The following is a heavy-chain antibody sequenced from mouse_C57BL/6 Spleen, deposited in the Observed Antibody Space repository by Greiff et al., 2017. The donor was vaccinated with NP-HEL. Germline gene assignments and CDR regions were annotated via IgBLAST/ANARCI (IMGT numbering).Heavy chain of an antibody. CDR3: ASHNYYGSSYWYFDV. V-gene: IGHV5-12*01. CDR2: ISNGGGST. J-gene: IGHJ1*03. Sequence: EVQLVESGGGLVQPGGSLKLSCAASGFTFSDYYMYWVRQTPEKRLEWVAYISNGGGSTYYPDTVKGRFTISRDNAKNTLYLQMSRLKSEDTAMYYCASHNYYGSSYWYFDVWGTGTTVTVSS. CDR1: GFTFSDYY. D-gene: IGHD1-1*01.